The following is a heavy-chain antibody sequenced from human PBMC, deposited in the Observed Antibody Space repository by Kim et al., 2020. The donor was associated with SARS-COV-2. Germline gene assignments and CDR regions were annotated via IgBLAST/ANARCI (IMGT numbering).Heavy chain of an antibody. J-gene: IGHJ2*01. CDR2: ISGSGGST. CDR1: GFTFSSYA. D-gene: IGHD6-6*01. V-gene: IGHV3-23*01. Sequence: GGSLRLSCAASGFTFSSYAMSWVRQAPGKGLEWVSAISGSGGSTYYADSVKGRFTISRDNSKNTLYLQMNSLRAEDTAVYYCAKLRTLAARGASEMYFDLWGRGTLVTVSS. CDR3: AKLRTLAARGASEMYFDL.